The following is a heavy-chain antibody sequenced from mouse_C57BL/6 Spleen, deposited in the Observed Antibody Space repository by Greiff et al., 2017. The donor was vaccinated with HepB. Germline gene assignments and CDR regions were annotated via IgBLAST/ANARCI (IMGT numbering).Heavy chain of an antibody. D-gene: IGHD3-2*02. CDR2: IRSKSSNYAT. Sequence: EVQGVESGGGLVQPKGSLKLSCAASGFTFNTYAMHWVRQAPGKGLEWVARIRSKSSNYATYYADSVKDRFTISRDDSQSMLYLQMNNLKTEDTAMYYCVRDRAQAPYYAMDYWGQGTSVTVSS. J-gene: IGHJ4*01. CDR3: VRDRAQAPYYAMDY. CDR1: GFTFNTYA. V-gene: IGHV10-3*01.